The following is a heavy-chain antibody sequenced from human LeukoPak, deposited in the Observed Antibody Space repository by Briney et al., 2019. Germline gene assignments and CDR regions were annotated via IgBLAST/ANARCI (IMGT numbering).Heavy chain of an antibody. CDR3: ARGDIVVVPAAPYFDY. J-gene: IGHJ4*02. CDR2: IYYSGNT. V-gene: IGHV4-30-4*01. Sequence: PSETLSLTCTVSGGSISSGDYYWSWIRQPPGKGLEWIGYIYYSGNTYYNPSLKSRVTISVDTSKNQFSLKLSSVTAADTAVYYCARGDIVVVPAAPYFDYWGQGTLVTVSS. D-gene: IGHD2-2*01. CDR1: GGSISSGDYY.